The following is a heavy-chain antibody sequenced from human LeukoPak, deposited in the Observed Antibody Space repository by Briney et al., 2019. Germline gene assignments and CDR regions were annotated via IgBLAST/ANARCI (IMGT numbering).Heavy chain of an antibody. Sequence: PGRSLRLSCTASGFTFGDYAMSWFRQAPGKGLEWVGCIRSNAYGGTTEYAASVKGRFTISRDDSKSIAYLQMNSLKTEDTAVYYCTRGGTDSSGYYYGYYFDYWGQGTLVTVSS. CDR2: IRSNAYGGTT. J-gene: IGHJ4*02. V-gene: IGHV3-49*03. CDR3: TRGGTDSSGYYYGYYFDY. CDR1: GFTFGDYA. D-gene: IGHD3-22*01.